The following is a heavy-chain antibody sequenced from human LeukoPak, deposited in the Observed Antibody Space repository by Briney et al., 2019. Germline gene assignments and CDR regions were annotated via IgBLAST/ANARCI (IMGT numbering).Heavy chain of an antibody. D-gene: IGHD6-13*01. CDR3: ASTKGGSSHEYFQH. V-gene: IGHV4-4*02. CDR1: GGSIFSSSW. Sequence: PSGTLSLACAVAGGSIFSSSWWSWVRQPPGKGLGWGWEIYHSGSTNYNPSLKSRVTISGDKSKNQLSLKLSSVTAADTAVYYCASTKGGSSHEYFQHWGRGTLVTVSS. J-gene: IGHJ1*01. CDR2: IYHSGST.